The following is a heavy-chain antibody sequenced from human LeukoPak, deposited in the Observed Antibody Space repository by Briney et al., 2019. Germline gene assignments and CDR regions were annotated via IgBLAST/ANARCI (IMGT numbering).Heavy chain of an antibody. J-gene: IGHJ6*03. CDR2: IIPIFGTA. D-gene: IGHD6-6*01. CDR1: GGTFSIYA. V-gene: IGHV1-69*13. Sequence: SVKVSCKASGGTFSIYAISWVREAPGQGLEWMGGIIPIFGTANYAQKFQGRVTITADESTSTAYMELSSLRSEDTAVYYCARALPKGQLDYYYYYMDVWGKGTTVTVSS. CDR3: ARALPKGQLDYYYYYMDV.